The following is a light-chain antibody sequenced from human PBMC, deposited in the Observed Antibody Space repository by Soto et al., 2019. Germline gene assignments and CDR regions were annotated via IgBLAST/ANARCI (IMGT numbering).Light chain of an antibody. CDR3: QQSYSSPPT. J-gene: IGKJ1*01. V-gene: IGKV1-39*01. Sequence: DIKMTQSPSSLSASVEDRVIITCRASQSISNHLNWYQQKPGKAPKLLIFAASSLQSGVPSRFSGSRSGPDFTLTTSSLQPEDFATYYCQQSYSSPPTFGQGTKVDIK. CDR2: AAS. CDR1: QSISNH.